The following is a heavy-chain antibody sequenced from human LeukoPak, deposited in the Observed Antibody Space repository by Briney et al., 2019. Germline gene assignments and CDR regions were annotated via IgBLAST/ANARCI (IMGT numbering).Heavy chain of an antibody. CDR1: GGSFSGYY. CDR2: VNHSGRA. Sequence: PSETLSLTCAVYGGSFSGYYWGWLRQRPGKGRNWWGGVNHSGRANYNPYRKRRVTISVDAAKSQCSLNLSSVTAAGTAVDYWARVSSWDGSGSYWYYYYYGRDVGGQGTTVSVSS. CDR3: ARVSSWDGSGSYWYYYYYGRDV. J-gene: IGHJ6*02. V-gene: IGHV4-34*01. D-gene: IGHD3-10*01.